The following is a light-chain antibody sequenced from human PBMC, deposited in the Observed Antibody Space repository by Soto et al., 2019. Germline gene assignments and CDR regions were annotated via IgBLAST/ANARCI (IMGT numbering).Light chain of an antibody. V-gene: IGKV3-20*01. CDR3: QQYGSSPRT. CDR1: QSVSSSY. Sequence: EIVLTQSPGTLSLSPGERATLSCRASQSVSSSYLAWYQQKPGQAPRLLIYVASIRATGIPDRFSGSGSGADFTLTISRLEPEDFAVYYCQQYGSSPRTFGQGPKLEIK. CDR2: VAS. J-gene: IGKJ1*01.